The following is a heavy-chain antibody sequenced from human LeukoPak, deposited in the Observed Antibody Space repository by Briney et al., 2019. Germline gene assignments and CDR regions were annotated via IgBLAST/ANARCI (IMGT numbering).Heavy chain of an antibody. V-gene: IGHV4-61*02. CDR3: ARYCSGGSCYFDL. D-gene: IGHD2-15*01. CDR1: GGSISSSSYY. Sequence: SETLSLTCTVSGGSISSSSYYWGWIRQPAGKGLEWIGRIYTSGSTNYNPSLKSRVTISVDTSKNQFSLKLSSVTAADTAVYYCARYCSGGSCYFDLWGQGTLVTVSS. J-gene: IGHJ5*02. CDR2: IYTSGST.